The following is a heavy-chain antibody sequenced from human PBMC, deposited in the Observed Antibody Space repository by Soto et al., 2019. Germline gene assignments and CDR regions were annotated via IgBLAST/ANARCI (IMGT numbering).Heavy chain of an antibody. CDR1: GGTFSSYA. V-gene: IGHV1-69*10. J-gene: IGHJ4*02. D-gene: IGHD5-12*01. CDR3: ALDIVATMGYSYGYFDY. CDR2: IIPILGIA. Sequence: ASVKVSCKASGGTFSSYAISWVRQAPGQGLEWMGGIIPILGIANYAQKFQGRVTITADKSTSTAYMELSSLRSEDTAVYYCALDIVATMGYSYGYFDYWGQGTLVTVSS.